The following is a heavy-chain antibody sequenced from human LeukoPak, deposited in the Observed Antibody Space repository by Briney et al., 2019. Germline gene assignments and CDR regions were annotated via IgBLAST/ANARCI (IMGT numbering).Heavy chain of an antibody. CDR2: ISYDGSNK. CDR3: AREGRFLEWLSLRYGMDV. Sequence: QPGGSLRLSCAASGFTFSSYGMHWVRQAPGKGLEWVAVISYDGSNKYYADSVKGRFTISRDNSKNTLYLQMNSLRAEDTAMYYCAREGRFLEWLSLRYGMDVWGQGTTVTVSS. J-gene: IGHJ6*02. CDR1: GFTFSSYG. D-gene: IGHD3-3*01. V-gene: IGHV3-30*03.